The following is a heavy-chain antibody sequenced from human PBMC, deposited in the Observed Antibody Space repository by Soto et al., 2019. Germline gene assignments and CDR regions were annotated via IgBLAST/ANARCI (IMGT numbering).Heavy chain of an antibody. Sequence: QVQLQESGPGLVKPSGTLSLTCAVSGGSISSSNWWSWVRQPPGKGLEWIGEIYHSGSTNYNPSLKSRVTISVDKSKNQFSLKLSSVTAADTAVYYCARGQPSVTIFGVVTRYGMDVWGQGTTVTVSS. D-gene: IGHD3-3*01. CDR1: GGSISSSNW. CDR3: ARGQPSVTIFGVVTRYGMDV. CDR2: IYHSGST. J-gene: IGHJ6*02. V-gene: IGHV4-4*02.